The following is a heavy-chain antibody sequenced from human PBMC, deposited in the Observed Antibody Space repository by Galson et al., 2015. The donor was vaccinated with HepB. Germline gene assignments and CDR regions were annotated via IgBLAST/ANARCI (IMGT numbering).Heavy chain of an antibody. J-gene: IGHJ4*02. D-gene: IGHD6-13*01. CDR3: VKYSTRQGYSSSWNAYFDY. V-gene: IGHV3-30*18. Sequence: SLRLSCAASGFTFSSYGMNWVRQAPGKGLEWVAGIFYDGSNKYYADAVKGRFSVSRDNSKNTLYLQMSSLRAEDTAVYYCVKYSTRQGYSSSWNAYFDYWGQGTLVTVSS. CDR1: GFTFSSYG. CDR2: IFYDGSNK.